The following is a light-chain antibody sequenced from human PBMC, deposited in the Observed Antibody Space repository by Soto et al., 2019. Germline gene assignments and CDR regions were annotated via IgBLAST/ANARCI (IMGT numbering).Light chain of an antibody. Sequence: SYELTQPPSVSVSPGQTARITCSGDALPKKYVDWHQQKSGQAPVLVIYEDSKRPSGIPERFSGSSSGTMAILTISGAEVEDEAGHYFYSTDRIGNPFGTGTKLTVL. CDR2: EDS. J-gene: IGLJ1*01. CDR3: YSTDRIGNP. V-gene: IGLV3-10*01. CDR1: ALPKKY.